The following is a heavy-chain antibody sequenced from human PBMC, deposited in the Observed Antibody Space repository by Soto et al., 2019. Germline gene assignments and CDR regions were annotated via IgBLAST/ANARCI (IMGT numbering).Heavy chain of an antibody. D-gene: IGHD3-22*01. V-gene: IGHV4-59*12. CDR3: AREYYYDLEGGGAFDI. J-gene: IGHJ3*02. CDR1: GGSISSYY. CDR2: IYYSGST. Sequence: SETLSLTCTVSGGSISSYYWSWIRQPPGKGLEWIGYIYYSGSTNYNPSLKSRVTISVDTSKNQFSLKLSSVTAADTAVYYCAREYYYDLEGGGAFDIWGQGTMVTVSS.